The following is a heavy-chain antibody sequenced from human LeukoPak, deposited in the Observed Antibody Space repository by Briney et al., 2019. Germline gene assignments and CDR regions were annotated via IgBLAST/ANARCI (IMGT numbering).Heavy chain of an antibody. CDR3: ARDRGTEDGWFDP. V-gene: IGHV4-31*03. D-gene: IGHD1-1*01. CDR2: IYYSGST. J-gene: IGHJ5*02. CDR1: GGSISSGGYY. Sequence: SETLSLTCTVSGGSISSGGYYWSWIRQHPGKGLEWIGCIYYSGSTYYNPSLKSRVTISVDTSKNQFSLKLSSVTAADTAVYYCARDRGTEDGWFDPWGQGTLVTVSS.